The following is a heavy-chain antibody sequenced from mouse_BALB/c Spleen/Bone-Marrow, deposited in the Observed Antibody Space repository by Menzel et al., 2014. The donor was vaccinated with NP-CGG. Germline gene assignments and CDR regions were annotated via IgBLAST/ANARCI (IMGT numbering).Heavy chain of an antibody. Sequence: LQLQESGAELVKSGASVKLSCKTSGYTFTNYYIYWVKQRPGQGLEWIGEINPGNGGTNFNERFKSKATLTVDKSSTTAYILLTSLTSEDSAVYYCARGSPYWGQGTLATVSA. J-gene: IGHJ3*01. CDR3: ARGSPY. CDR1: GYTFTNYY. V-gene: IGHV1S81*02. CDR2: INPGNGGT. D-gene: IGHD6-2*01.